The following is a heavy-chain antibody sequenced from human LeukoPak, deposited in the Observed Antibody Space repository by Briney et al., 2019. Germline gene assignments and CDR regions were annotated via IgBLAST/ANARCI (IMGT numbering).Heavy chain of an antibody. J-gene: IGHJ6*02. CDR3: ARCGHERYFDWLSSTEYYYYGMDV. CDR1: GYTFTSYA. D-gene: IGHD3-9*01. V-gene: IGHV1-3*01. CDR2: INAGNGNT. Sequence: GASVKVSCKASGYTFTSYAMHWVRQAPGQRLEWMGWINAGNGNTKYSQKFQGRVTITRDTSASTAYMELSSLRSEDTAVYYCARCGHERYFDWLSSTEYYYYGMDVWGQGTTVTVSS.